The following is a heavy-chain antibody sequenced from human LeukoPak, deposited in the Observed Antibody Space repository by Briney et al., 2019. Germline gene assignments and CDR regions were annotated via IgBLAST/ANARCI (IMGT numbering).Heavy chain of an antibody. Sequence: ASVKVSCMASGYTFTGYYMHWVRQAPGQGLEWMGWINPNSGGTNYAQKFQGRVTMTRDTSISTAYMELSRLRSDDTAVYYCARDTYSSSWFMTWGQGTLVTVSS. V-gene: IGHV1-2*02. CDR2: INPNSGGT. J-gene: IGHJ5*02. CDR3: ARDTYSSSWFMT. CDR1: GYTFTGYY. D-gene: IGHD6-13*01.